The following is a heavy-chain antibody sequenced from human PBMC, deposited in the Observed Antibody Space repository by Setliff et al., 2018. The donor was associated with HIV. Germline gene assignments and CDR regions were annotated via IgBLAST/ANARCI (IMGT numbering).Heavy chain of an antibody. CDR3: AKDHATSSWFTALLDY. CDR2: IKQDGSEK. J-gene: IGHJ4*02. V-gene: IGHV3-7*05. CDR1: GFTFSTYW. D-gene: IGHD6-13*01. Sequence: PGGSLRLSCAASGFTFSTYWMSWVRQAPGKGLEWVANIKQDGSEKNYMDSVKGRFTISRDNAKNSLYLQMNSLRVEDTAVYYCAKDHATSSWFTALLDYWGQGALVTVSS.